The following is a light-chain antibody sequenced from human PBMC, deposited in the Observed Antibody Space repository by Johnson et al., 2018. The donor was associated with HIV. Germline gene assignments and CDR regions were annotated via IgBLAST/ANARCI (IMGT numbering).Light chain of an antibody. CDR2: DNN. Sequence: SVLTQPPSVSAAPGQKVTISCSGSSSNIGNNYVSWYQQLPGTAPKLLIYDNNKRPSGIPDRFSGSKSGTSATLGITGPQTGDEADFYCGTWDSSLIAGGVFGTGTNVTVL. J-gene: IGLJ1*01. CDR3: GTWDSSLIAGGV. CDR1: SSNIGNNY. V-gene: IGLV1-51*01.